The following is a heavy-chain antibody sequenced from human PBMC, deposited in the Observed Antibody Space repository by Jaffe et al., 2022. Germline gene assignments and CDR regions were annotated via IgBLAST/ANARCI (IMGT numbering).Heavy chain of an antibody. D-gene: IGHD2-8*01. Sequence: EVQLVESGGGLVQPGGSLRLSCAASGFTFSSYWMHWVRQAPGKGLVWVSRIYDDGSRTTYADSVKGRFTISRDNAKNTLYLQMSSLRAEDTAVYYCVRDRPGCTSGVCSFDYWGQGTLVTVSS. J-gene: IGHJ4*02. CDR1: GFTFSSYW. CDR3: VRDRPGCTSGVCSFDY. V-gene: IGHV3-74*01. CDR2: IYDDGSRT.